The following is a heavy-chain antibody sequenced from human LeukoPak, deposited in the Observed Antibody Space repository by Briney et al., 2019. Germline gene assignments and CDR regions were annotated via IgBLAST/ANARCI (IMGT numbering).Heavy chain of an antibody. D-gene: IGHD6-19*01. J-gene: IGHJ6*02. V-gene: IGHV3-23*01. Sequence: GGSPRLSCAASGFTFSSYAMSWVRQAPGKGLEWVSAISGSGGSTYYADSVKGRFTISRDNSKNTLYLQMNSLRAEDTAVYYCAIQSSGWYGMDVWGQGTTVTVSS. CDR1: GFTFSSYA. CDR2: ISGSGGST. CDR3: AIQSSGWYGMDV.